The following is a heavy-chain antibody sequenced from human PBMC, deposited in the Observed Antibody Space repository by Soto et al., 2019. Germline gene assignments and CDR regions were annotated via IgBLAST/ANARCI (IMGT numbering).Heavy chain of an antibody. V-gene: IGHV3-33*01. Sequence: GGSLRLSCAASGFTFSSYGMHWVRQAPGKGLEWVAVIWYDGSNKYYADSVKGRFTISRDNSKNTLYLQMNSLRAEDTAVYYCARKRDGPLLWFGDILGYYGMDVWGQGITVTVSS. D-gene: IGHD3-10*01. CDR2: IWYDGSNK. CDR1: GFTFSSYG. CDR3: ARKRDGPLLWFGDILGYYGMDV. J-gene: IGHJ6*02.